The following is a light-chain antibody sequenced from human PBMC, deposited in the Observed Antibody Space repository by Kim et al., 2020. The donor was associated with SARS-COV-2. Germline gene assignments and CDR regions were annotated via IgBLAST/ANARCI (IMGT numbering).Light chain of an antibody. CDR3: QRYDSAPRT. V-gene: IGKV1-27*01. Sequence: SAAVGDRVTSTCRASRDITNYVAWYQQKPGKVPNLLIYAGSTLQSGVPPRFSGSGSGTDFTLTIISLEPEDVAIYYCQRYDSAPRTFGQGTKLEI. J-gene: IGKJ1*01. CDR1: RDITNY. CDR2: AGS.